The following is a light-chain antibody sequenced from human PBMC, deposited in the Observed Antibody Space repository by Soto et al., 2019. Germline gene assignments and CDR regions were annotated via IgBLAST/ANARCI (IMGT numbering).Light chain of an antibody. J-gene: IGKJ4*01. CDR2: GAS. CDR3: QQAYSHPLT. Sequence: DIQMTQSPSSVSASVGDTVTISCRASRGVGVWLGWYQQKPGKAPHLLIYGASGLQVGVPSRFSGSVSGADFTLTINNLQPEDFATYYCQQAYSHPLTFGGGTKVEIK. CDR1: RGVGVW. V-gene: IGKV1-12*01.